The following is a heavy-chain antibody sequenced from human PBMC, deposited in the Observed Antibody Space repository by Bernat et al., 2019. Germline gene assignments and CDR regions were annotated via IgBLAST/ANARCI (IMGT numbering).Heavy chain of an antibody. CDR2: ISAYNGKT. D-gene: IGHD6-6*01. Sequence: QVQLVQSGAEVKKPGASVKVSCKASGYTFSSYGISWVRQAPGQGLEWMGWISAYNGKTNYAQKLQDRVTMTTDTSTSTAYMELRSLRSDATAVYYCAGDKVAVRPGWFDPWGQGTLVTVSS. V-gene: IGHV1-18*01. J-gene: IGHJ5*02. CDR3: AGDKVAVRPGWFDP. CDR1: GYTFSSYG.